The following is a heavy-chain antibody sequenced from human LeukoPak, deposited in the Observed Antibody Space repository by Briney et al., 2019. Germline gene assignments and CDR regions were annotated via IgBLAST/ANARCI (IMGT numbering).Heavy chain of an antibody. Sequence: PGGSLRLSCAASGFTFSSDAMSWVRQAPGKGLEWVSAISSSGTSTYYADSVKGRFAISRDNSKNSLYLQMNSLRAGDTAVYYCARAASSSSPDYYYYYMDVWGKGTTVTVSS. CDR2: ISSSGTST. CDR1: GFTFSSDA. J-gene: IGHJ6*03. CDR3: ARAASSSSPDYYYYYMDV. V-gene: IGHV3-23*01. D-gene: IGHD2-2*01.